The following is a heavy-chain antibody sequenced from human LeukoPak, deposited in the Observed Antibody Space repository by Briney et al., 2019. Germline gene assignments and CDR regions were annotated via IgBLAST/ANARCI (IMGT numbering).Heavy chain of an antibody. D-gene: IGHD5-18*01. CDR2: IYHSGST. V-gene: IGHV4-30-2*01. J-gene: IGHJ3*02. Sequence: PSETLSLTCAVSGGSISSGGYSWSWIRQPPGKGLEWIGYIYHSGSTYYNPSLKSRVTISVDRSKNQFSLKLSSVTAADTAVYYCARALRSGGYSYGDAFDIWGQGTMVTVSS. CDR3: ARALRSGGYSYGDAFDI. CDR1: GGSISSGGYS.